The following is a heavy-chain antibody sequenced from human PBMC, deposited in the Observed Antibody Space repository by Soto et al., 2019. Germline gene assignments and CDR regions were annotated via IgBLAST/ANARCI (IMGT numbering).Heavy chain of an antibody. Sequence: SETLSLTCTVSGGSISSGDYYWSWIRQPPGKGLEWIGYIYYSGSTYYNPPLKSRVTISVDTSKNQFSLKLSSVTAADTAVYYCATVLWEMATGEYYFDYWGQGTLVTV. J-gene: IGHJ4*02. CDR3: ATVLWEMATGEYYFDY. D-gene: IGHD3-10*01. V-gene: IGHV4-30-4*01. CDR1: GGSISSGDYY. CDR2: IYYSGST.